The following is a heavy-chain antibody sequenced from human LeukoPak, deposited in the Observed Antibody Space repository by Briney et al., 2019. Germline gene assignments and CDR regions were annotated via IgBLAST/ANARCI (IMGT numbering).Heavy chain of an antibody. J-gene: IGHJ4*02. CDR3: ARDSSYYYDSSALKY. CDR2: IYYSGST. CDR1: GGSISSSSYY. V-gene: IGHV4-39*07. D-gene: IGHD3-22*01. Sequence: SETLSLTCTVSGGSISSSSYYWGWIRQPPGKGLEWIGSIYYSGSTYYNPSLKSRVTISVDTSKNQFSLKLSSVTAADTAVYYCARDSSYYYDSSALKYWGQGTLVTVSS.